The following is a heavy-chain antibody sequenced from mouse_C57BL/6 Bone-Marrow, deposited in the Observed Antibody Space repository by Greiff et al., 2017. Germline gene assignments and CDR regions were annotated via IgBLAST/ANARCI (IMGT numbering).Heavy chain of an antibody. V-gene: IGHV5-4*03. Sequence: EVNLVESGGGLVQPGGSLKLSCAASGFTFSSSAMSWVRQTPEKRLAWVATISDGGSYPYYPDNVKGRFTISSDNAKHNLYLQMSHLKSEDTSMYYCAKGRTVVSFDYGRKGATHTVSS. CDR2: ISDGGSYP. J-gene: IGHJ2*01. D-gene: IGHD1-1*01. CDR1: GFTFSSSA. CDR3: AKGRTVVSFDY.